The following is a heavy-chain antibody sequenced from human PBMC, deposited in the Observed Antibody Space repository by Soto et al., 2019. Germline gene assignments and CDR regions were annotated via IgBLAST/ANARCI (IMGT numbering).Heavy chain of an antibody. CDR2: IVPIYRTA. V-gene: IGHV1-69*01. D-gene: IGHD6-13*01. J-gene: IGHJ4*02. CDR3: ARDSGAKLSSS. Sequence: QVQLAQSGAEVKKPGSSVKVSCKASGGTFSSYRINWVRQAPGQGLEWVGGIVPIYRTADYAQKFQGRVTITADESARTVYMELRRLKSRDTAVYYCARDSGAKLSSSWGQGTRVTVSS. CDR1: GGTFSSYR.